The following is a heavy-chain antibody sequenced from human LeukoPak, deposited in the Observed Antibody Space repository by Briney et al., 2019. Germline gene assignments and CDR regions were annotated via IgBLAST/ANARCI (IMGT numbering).Heavy chain of an antibody. Sequence: GGSLRLSCAASGFTFSSYAMHWVRPAPHKGVGWVAVISYDGSNKYYADSVKGRFTISRDNSKNTLYLQMNSLRAEDTAVYSCARDPVKGYSGYDWTNWFDPWGQGTLVTVSS. D-gene: IGHD5-12*01. J-gene: IGHJ5*02. V-gene: IGHV3-30-3*01. CDR3: ARDPVKGYSGYDWTNWFDP. CDR1: GFTFSSYA. CDR2: ISYDGSNK.